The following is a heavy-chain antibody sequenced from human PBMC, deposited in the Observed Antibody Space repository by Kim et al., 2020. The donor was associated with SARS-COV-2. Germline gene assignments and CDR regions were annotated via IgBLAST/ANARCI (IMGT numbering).Heavy chain of an antibody. D-gene: IGHD2-2*01. CDR1: GGSISSGSYY. V-gene: IGHV4-61*02. CDR2: IYTSGST. J-gene: IGHJ6*02. Sequence: SETLSLTCTVSGGSISSGSYYWSWIRQPAGKGLEWIGRIYTSGSTNYNPSLKSRVTISVDTSKNQFSLKLSSVTAADTAVYYCARASVVPAAMIYYYYGMDVWGQGTTVTVSS. CDR3: ARASVVPAAMIYYYYGMDV.